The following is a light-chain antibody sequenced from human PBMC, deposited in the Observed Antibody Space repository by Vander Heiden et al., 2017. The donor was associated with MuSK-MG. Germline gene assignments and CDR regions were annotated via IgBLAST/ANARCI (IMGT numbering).Light chain of an antibody. CDR2: GAS. Sequence: EIVLTQAPGTLSLSPGERATLSCRASQSVSSSYLAWYQQKPGQAPRLLIYGASSRATGIPDRLSGSRNRTDFTLTISRLEPEDLAVNYCQHYVTCAGPFGQETNFGDQT. V-gene: IGKV3-20*01. CDR3: QHYVTCAGP. CDR1: QSVSSSY. J-gene: IGKJ2*01.